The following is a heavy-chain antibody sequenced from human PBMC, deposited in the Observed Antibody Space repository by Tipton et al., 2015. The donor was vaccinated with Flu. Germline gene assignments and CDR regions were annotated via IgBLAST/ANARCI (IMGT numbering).Heavy chain of an antibody. V-gene: IGHV1-18*01. D-gene: IGHD3-3*01. CDR3: ARAIFGVVESYYSYGMDV. Sequence: QLVQSGAEVKKPGASVKVSCKASGYTFTSYGISWVRQAPGQGLEWMGWISAYNGNTNYAQKLQGRVTMTTDTSTSTAYMELRSLRSDDTAVYYCARAIFGVVESYYSYGMDVWGQGTTVTVSS. CDR2: ISAYNGNT. J-gene: IGHJ6*02. CDR1: GYTFTSYG.